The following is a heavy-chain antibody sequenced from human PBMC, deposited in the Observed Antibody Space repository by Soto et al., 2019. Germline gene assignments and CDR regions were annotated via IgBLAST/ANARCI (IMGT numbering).Heavy chain of an antibody. CDR1: GYTFTSYG. Sequence: ASVKVSCKASGYTFTSYGISWVRQAPGQGLEWMGWISAYNGNTNYAQKLQGRVTMTTDTSTSTAYMELRSLRSDDTAVYYGARMGFPLTEDAFDIWGQGTMVNVSS. D-gene: IGHD3-9*01. CDR3: ARMGFPLTEDAFDI. CDR2: ISAYNGNT. J-gene: IGHJ3*02. V-gene: IGHV1-18*01.